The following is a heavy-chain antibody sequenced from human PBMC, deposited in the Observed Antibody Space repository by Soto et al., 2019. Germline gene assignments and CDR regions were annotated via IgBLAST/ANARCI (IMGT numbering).Heavy chain of an antibody. Sequence: EVQLLESGGGLVQPGGSLRLSCAASGFTFSSYAMSWVRQAPGKGLELVSAISGSGGSTYYADSAKGRFTISRDNSKNTLYLQMNSLRAADTAVYYCAKDHRLRSSWYGEYYGMDVWGHGNTVTVSS. J-gene: IGHJ6*02. CDR2: ISGSGGST. CDR1: GFTFSSYA. V-gene: IGHV3-23*01. D-gene: IGHD6-13*01. CDR3: AKDHRLRSSWYGEYYGMDV.